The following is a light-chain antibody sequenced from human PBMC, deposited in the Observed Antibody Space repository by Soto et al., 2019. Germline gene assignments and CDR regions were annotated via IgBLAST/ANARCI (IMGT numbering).Light chain of an antibody. J-gene: IGKJ4*01. CDR3: QQYDSSPLT. Sequence: IVLTRSPATLSLSPGERATLSCGASQSLSSSHLAWYQQKPGLAPRLLIYDASTRATGISDRFSGSGSGTDFTLTISRLEPEDFAVYFCQQYDSSPLTFGGGTKVDIK. V-gene: IGKV3D-20*01. CDR2: DAS. CDR1: QSLSSSH.